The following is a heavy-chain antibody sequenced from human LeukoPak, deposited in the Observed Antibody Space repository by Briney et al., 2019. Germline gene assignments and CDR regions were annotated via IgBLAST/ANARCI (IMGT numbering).Heavy chain of an antibody. V-gene: IGHV3-23*01. CDR3: GKNVRRLGDHDY. D-gene: IGHD3-10*02. CDR2: ISGSSTEI. Sequence: SGGSLRLSCAASGFPFAYYGMSWVRQAPGKGLEWVSLISGSSTEIYYADSVKGRFTISRDNSKNTLYLQMSGLRADDSAVYYCGKNVRRLGDHDYWGQGTLVTVSS. CDR1: GFPFAYYG. J-gene: IGHJ4*02.